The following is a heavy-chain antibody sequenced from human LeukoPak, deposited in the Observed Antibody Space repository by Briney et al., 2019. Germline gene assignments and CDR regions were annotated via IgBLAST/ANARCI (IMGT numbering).Heavy chain of an antibody. CDR1: GGTFSSYA. Sequence: SVKVSCKASGGTFSSYAISWVRQAPGQGLEWMGRIIPIFGTANYAQKFQGRVTITTDESTSTAYMELSSLRSEDTGVCYCARDRGRGYSYGYDLDYWGQGTLVTVSS. CDR3: ARDRGRGYSYGYDLDY. J-gene: IGHJ4*02. CDR2: IIPIFGTA. D-gene: IGHD5-18*01. V-gene: IGHV1-69*05.